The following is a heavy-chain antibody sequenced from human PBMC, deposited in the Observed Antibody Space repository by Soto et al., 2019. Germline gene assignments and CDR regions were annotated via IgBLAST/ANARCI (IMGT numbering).Heavy chain of an antibody. CDR1: GGSINSGRSS. V-gene: IGHV4-30-2*06. D-gene: IGHD1-1*01. CDR3: VRESTTSGPNWFDT. Sequence: SETLSLTCSVSGGSINSGRSSWNWIRQSPGKGLEWIAYIYHSGSTYYNPSLKSRVTISVDRSENQFSLKLTSVTAADTAVYYCVRESTTSGPNWFDTWGPGILVTVS. J-gene: IGHJ5*02. CDR2: IYHSGST.